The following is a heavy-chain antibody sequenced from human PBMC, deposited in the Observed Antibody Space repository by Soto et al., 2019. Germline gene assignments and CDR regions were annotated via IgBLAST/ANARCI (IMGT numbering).Heavy chain of an antibody. CDR2: IYYSGTT. CDR3: ARAASQHFDLLYALDP. V-gene: IGHV4-61*01. CDR1: GHSVSRGSYY. J-gene: IGHJ5*02. Sequence: ASETLSLTCTVSGHSVSRGSYYWSWIRQPPGKGLEWIGYIYYSGTTKYNPSLRSRVTLSVDTSKNQFSLQLTSVAAADTAVYYCARAASQHFDLLYALDPWGQGPLVTVYS. D-gene: IGHD3-9*01.